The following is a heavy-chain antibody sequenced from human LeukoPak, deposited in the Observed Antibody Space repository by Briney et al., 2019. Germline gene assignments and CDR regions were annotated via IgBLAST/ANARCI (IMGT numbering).Heavy chain of an antibody. V-gene: IGHV3-7*03. CDR2: IKQDGSER. D-gene: IGHD1-26*01. J-gene: IGHJ6*02. CDR3: ARYSGSYEVNYYYYYGMDV. Sequence: GGSLRLSCAASGFSFSNYWMSWVRQAPGKGLEWVANIKQDGSERHYVDSVKGRFTISRDNAKNSLYLQMNSLRAEDTAAYYCARYSGSYEVNYYYYYGMDVWGQGTTVTVSS. CDR1: GFSFSNYW.